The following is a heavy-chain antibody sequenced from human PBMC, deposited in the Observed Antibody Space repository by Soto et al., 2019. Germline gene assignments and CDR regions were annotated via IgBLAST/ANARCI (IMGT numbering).Heavy chain of an antibody. CDR3: AREGARGGFLYWFEP. V-gene: IGHV3-48*02. J-gene: IGHJ5*02. CDR2: ISSSSSTI. CDR1: GFTFSSYS. Sequence: EVQLVESGGGLVQPGGSLRLSCAASGFTFSSYSMNWVRQAPGKGLEWVSYISSSSSTIYYADSVKGRFTISRDNAKNSLYPQMNGLRDGDTAVYYCAREGARGGFLYWFEPWGQGTLVTVSS. D-gene: IGHD3-10*01.